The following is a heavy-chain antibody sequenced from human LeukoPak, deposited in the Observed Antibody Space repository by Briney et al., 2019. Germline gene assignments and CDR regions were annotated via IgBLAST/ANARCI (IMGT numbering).Heavy chain of an antibody. CDR3: ATDALSHFYSGYYYYGY. CDR2: IITMSGTS. CDR1: GGTFTSYA. D-gene: IGHD3-3*02. Sequence: SVKVSCTASGGTFTSYAVSWVRQAPGQGLEWMGGIITMSGTSNYAQKFQGRVTITTDESTTTAYMELSSLSSEDTAVYYCATDALSHFYSGYYYYGYWGQGTLVSVSS. J-gene: IGHJ4*02. V-gene: IGHV1-69*05.